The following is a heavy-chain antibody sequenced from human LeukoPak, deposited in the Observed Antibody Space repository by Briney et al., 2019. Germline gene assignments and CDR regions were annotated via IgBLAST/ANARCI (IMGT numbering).Heavy chain of an antibody. CDR3: ARTDFWSGHYYFDY. CDR2: IYYSGST. Sequence: SETLSLTCTVSGGSISSGDYYWSWIRQPPGKGLEWIGYIYYSGSTYYNPSLKSRVTISVDTSKNQFSLKLSSVTAADTAVYYCARTDFWSGHYYFDYWGRGTLVTVSS. V-gene: IGHV4-30-4*08. D-gene: IGHD3-3*01. CDR1: GGSISSGDYY. J-gene: IGHJ4*02.